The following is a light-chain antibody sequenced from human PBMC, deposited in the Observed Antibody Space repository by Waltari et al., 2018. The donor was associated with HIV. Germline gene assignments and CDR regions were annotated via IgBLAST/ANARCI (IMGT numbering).Light chain of an antibody. Sequence: QSALTQPASVSGSPGQSITISCTGTSRVVGSYNLVSWYQQHPGKAPKLMIYEGSKRPSGVSNRFSGSKSGNTASLTIAGLQAEDEADYYCCSYAGSSTWVFGGGTKLTVL. CDR3: CSYAGSSTWV. CDR1: SRVVGSYNL. CDR2: EGS. V-gene: IGLV2-23*01. J-gene: IGLJ3*02.